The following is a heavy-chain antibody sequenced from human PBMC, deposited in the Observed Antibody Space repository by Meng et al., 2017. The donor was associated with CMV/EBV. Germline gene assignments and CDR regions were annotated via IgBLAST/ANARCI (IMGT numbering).Heavy chain of an antibody. V-gene: IGHV3-21*01. CDR3: AREGYCSSTSCYPSDAFDI. CDR1: GFTFSSYE. J-gene: IGHJ3*02. Sequence: GESLKISCAASGFTFSSYEMNWVRQAPGKGLEWVSSISSSSSYIYYADSVKGRFTISRDNAKNSLYLQMNSLRAEDTAVYYCAREGYCSSTSCYPSDAFDIWGQGTMVIVSS. CDR2: ISSSSSYI. D-gene: IGHD2-2*01.